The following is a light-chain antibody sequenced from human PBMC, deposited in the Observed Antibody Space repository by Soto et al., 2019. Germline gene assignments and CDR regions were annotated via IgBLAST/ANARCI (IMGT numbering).Light chain of an antibody. J-gene: IGLJ1*01. V-gene: IGLV2-14*01. Sequence: QSALTQPASVSGSPGQSITISCTGTSSDVGGYNYVSWYQQHPGKAPKLMIYEVTNRPSGVSDRFSGSKSGYTASLTISGLQADDEADYYCSSYTSGSTLVFGNGTKVTVL. CDR2: EVT. CDR3: SSYTSGSTLV. CDR1: SSDVGGYNY.